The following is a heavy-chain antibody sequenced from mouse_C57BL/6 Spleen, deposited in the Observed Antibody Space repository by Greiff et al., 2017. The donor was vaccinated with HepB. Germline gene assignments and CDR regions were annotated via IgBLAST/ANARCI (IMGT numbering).Heavy chain of an antibody. CDR1: GFTFSSYG. V-gene: IGHV5-6*01. Sequence: EVKLVESGGDLVKPGGSLKLSCAASGFTFSSYGMSWVRQTPDKRLEWVATISSGGSYTYYPDSVKGRVTISRDNAKNTLYLQLSSLKSEDTAMYYCARHGFTTVDDYWYFDVWGTGTTVTVSS. J-gene: IGHJ1*03. D-gene: IGHD1-1*01. CDR3: ARHGFTTVDDYWYFDV. CDR2: ISSGGSYT.